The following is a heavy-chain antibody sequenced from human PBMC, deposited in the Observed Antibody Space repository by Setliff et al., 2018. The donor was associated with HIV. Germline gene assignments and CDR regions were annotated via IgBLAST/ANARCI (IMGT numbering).Heavy chain of an antibody. CDR3: ARDAHGGNSPSFDI. Sequence: PGGSLRLSCVVSGFNLHDYGMSWVRQAPGKGLEWVSAINWSSDTADYADSVEGRFTISRDNGKNSLFLQMNSLRGEDTAVYYCARDAHGGNSPSFDIWGQGTMVTVSS. J-gene: IGHJ3*02. V-gene: IGHV3-20*04. D-gene: IGHD2-21*01. CDR1: GFNLHDYG. CDR2: INWSSDTA.